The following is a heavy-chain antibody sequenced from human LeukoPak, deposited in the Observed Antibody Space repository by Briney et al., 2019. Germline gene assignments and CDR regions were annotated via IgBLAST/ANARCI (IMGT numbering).Heavy chain of an antibody. D-gene: IGHD4-17*01. Sequence: ASVKVSCKASGYTFTSYAMHWVRQAPGQGLEWMGRISTYTGNSNYAQKFQDRVSMTRDTSTSTAYMELRNLSSDDAAVYYCARTMTTMTTHGELDFWGQGTLVTVSS. CDR1: GYTFTSYA. V-gene: IGHV1-18*01. CDR3: ARTMTTMTTHGELDF. J-gene: IGHJ4*02. CDR2: ISTYTGNS.